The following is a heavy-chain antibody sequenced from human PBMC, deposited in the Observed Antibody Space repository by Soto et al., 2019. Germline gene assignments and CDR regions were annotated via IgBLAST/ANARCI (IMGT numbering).Heavy chain of an antibody. CDR3: ARDLSWGSNWYYYMDV. J-gene: IGHJ6*03. Sequence: EVQLVESGGGLVQPGGSLRLSCATSGFILSDCAMNWVRQAPGKGLEWVSYISSSSSVIDYADSVKGRFTVSRDNARNSAYLQMNSLRAEDTAVYYCARDLSWGSNWYYYMDVWGKGTTVTVSS. CDR1: GFILSDCA. V-gene: IGHV3-48*01. D-gene: IGHD7-27*01. CDR2: ISSSSSVI.